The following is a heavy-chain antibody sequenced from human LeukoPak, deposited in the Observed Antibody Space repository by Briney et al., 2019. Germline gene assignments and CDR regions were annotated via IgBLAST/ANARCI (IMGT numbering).Heavy chain of an antibody. CDR2: IYYSGST. CDR3: ARENGYRYDY. J-gene: IGHJ4*02. D-gene: IGHD5-18*01. Sequence: SETLSLTCTVSGGSISSYYWSWIRQPPGKGLEWIGYIYYSGSTNYNPSLKSRVTISVDTSKNQFSLKLGSVTAADTALYYCARENGYRYDYWGQGTLVTVSS. V-gene: IGHV4-59*01. CDR1: GGSISSYY.